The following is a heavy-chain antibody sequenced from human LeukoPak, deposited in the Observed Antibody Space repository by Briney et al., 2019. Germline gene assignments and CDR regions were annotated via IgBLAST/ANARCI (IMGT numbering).Heavy chain of an antibody. D-gene: IGHD6-13*01. CDR3: ARERDSSSWYSFDY. J-gene: IGHJ4*02. CDR1: GGTFSIYA. CDR2: IIPIFGTA. Sequence: GASVNVSFKASGGTFSIYAISWVRQAPGQGLEWMGGIIPIFGTANYAQKFQGRVTITADESTSTAYMELSSLRSEDTAVYYCARERDSSSWYSFDYWGQGTLVTVSS. V-gene: IGHV1-69*13.